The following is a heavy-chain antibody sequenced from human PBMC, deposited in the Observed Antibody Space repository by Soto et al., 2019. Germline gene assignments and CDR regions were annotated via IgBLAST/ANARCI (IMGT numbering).Heavy chain of an antibody. J-gene: IGHJ6*03. CDR3: ARDQWPYYDFWSGYKPVVYYYYYMDV. D-gene: IGHD3-3*01. CDR1: GYTFTSYA. Sequence: ASVKVSCKASGYTFTSYAMHWVRQAPGQRLEWMGWINAGNGNTKYSQKFQGRVTITRDTSASTAYMELSSLRSEDTAVYYCARDQWPYYDFWSGYKPVVYYYYYMDVWGKGTTVTVSS. CDR2: INAGNGNT. V-gene: IGHV1-3*01.